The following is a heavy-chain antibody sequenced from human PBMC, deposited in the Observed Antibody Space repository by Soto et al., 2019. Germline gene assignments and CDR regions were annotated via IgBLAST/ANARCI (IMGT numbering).Heavy chain of an antibody. CDR3: ATDDYYDSSGYYPARVNWFDP. CDR2: IIPIFGTA. D-gene: IGHD3-22*01. J-gene: IGHJ5*02. CDR1: GGTFSSYA. Sequence: EASVKVSCKASGGTFSSYAISWVRQAPGQGLEWMGGIIPIFGTANYAQKFQGRVTITADKSTSTAYMELSSLRSEDTAVYYCATDDYYDSSGYYPARVNWFDPWGQGTLVTVSS. V-gene: IGHV1-69*06.